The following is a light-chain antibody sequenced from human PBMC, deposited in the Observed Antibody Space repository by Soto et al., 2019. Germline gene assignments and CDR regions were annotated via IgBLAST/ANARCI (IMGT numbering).Light chain of an antibody. J-gene: IGKJ3*01. V-gene: IGKV4-1*01. Sequence: DIVMTQSPDSLAVSLGERATINCKSSQSVFYSPKNKNYLAWYQQKPGQPPKLLIYWASTRESGVPDRFSGSGSGTDFTLTISSLQAEDVAVYYCQQYYATPLTFGPGTKVDIE. CDR1: QSVFYSPKNKNY. CDR3: QQYYATPLT. CDR2: WAS.